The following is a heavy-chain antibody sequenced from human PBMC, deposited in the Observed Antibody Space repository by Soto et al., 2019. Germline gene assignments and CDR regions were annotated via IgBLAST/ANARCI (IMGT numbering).Heavy chain of an antibody. CDR2: ISYDGSNK. CDR1: GFTFSSYG. Sequence: GGSLRLCCAASGFTFSSYGMHWVRQAPGKGLEWVAVISYDGSNKYYADSVKGRFTISRDNSKNTLYLQMNSLRAEDTAVYYCAKGGYIVATYFAYWGQGTLVTVSS. J-gene: IGHJ4*02. CDR3: AKGGYIVATYFAY. V-gene: IGHV3-30*18. D-gene: IGHD5-12*01.